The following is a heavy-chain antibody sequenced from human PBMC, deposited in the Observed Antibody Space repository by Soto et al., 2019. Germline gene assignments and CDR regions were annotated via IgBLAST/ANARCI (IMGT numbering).Heavy chain of an antibody. J-gene: IGHJ4*01. CDR1: GFTVSSIY. V-gene: IGHV3-53*01. Sequence: CVASGFTVSSIYMSWLRQAPEKALEWVSAIYSGGSTYYADSVKGRFTLSRDNFKNTLYLQMNILRVEDTAVYYCASWSAHYSSGWYYFDYWGQGTLVSVSS. D-gene: IGHD6-19*01. CDR3: ASWSAHYSSGWYYFDY. CDR2: IYSGGST.